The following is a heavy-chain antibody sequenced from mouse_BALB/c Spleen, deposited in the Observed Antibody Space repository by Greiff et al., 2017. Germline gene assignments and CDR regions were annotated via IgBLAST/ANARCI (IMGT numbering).Heavy chain of an antibody. Sequence: QVQLQQSGPGLVQPSQSLSITCTVSGFSFTSYGVHWVRQSPGKGLEWLGVIWSGGSTAYNAAFISRLSISKDNSTSQVFFKMNSRQANDAAIYYCTRIGYGSSFDYWGQGNTLKVS. V-gene: IGHV2-2*02. D-gene: IGHD1-1*01. J-gene: IGHJ2*01. CDR1: GFSFTSYG. CDR2: IWSGGST. CDR3: TRIGYGSSFDY.